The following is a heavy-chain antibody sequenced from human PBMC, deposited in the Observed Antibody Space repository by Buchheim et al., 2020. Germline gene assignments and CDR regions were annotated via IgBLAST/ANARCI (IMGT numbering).Heavy chain of an antibody. J-gene: IGHJ5*02. CDR3: AGDCSSSNCSRLHP. CDR2: ISSSSRTI. Sequence: DVQLVESGGGLVQPGESLRLSCAASGLTFSSYAMNWVRQAPGKGLEWISYISSSSRTIYYADSVKGRFTISRDNAKNSLYLQMNGLRAEDNAVYYCAGDCSSSNCSRLHPWGQGTL. D-gene: IGHD2-2*01. V-gene: IGHV3-48*01. CDR1: GLTFSSYA.